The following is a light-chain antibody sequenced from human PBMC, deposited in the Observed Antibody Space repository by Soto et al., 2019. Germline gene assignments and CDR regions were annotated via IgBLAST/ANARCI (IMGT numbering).Light chain of an antibody. CDR1: SSDVGGYNY. CDR2: DVS. Sequence: QSVLTQPASVSGPPGKSITISCTGTSSDVGGYNYVSWYQHHPGKAPKLIIYDVSNRPSGVSNRFSGSKSGNTASLTISGLQPEDEADYYCSSYTTSNTRQIVFGSGTKVTVL. J-gene: IGLJ1*01. CDR3: SSYTTSNTRQIV. V-gene: IGLV2-14*03.